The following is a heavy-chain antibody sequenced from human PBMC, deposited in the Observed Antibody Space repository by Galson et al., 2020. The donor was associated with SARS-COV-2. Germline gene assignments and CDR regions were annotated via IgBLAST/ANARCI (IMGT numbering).Heavy chain of an antibody. V-gene: IGHV3-23*01. Sequence: TGGSLRLSCAASGFTFGSYAMSWVRQAPGKGLEWVSAISGSGGSTYYADSVKGRFTISRDNSKNTLYLQMNSLRAEDTAVYYCAKDLIEVWYQLLPAIYGMDVWGQGTTVTVSS. CDR3: AKDLIEVWYQLLPAIYGMDV. D-gene: IGHD2-2*01. CDR2: ISGSGGST. CDR1: GFTFGSYA. J-gene: IGHJ6*02.